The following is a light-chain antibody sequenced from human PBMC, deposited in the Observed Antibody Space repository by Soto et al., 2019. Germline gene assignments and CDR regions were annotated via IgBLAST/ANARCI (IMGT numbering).Light chain of an antibody. CDR3: GTWDSSLTIGVI. J-gene: IGLJ2*01. Sequence: QSVLTQPPSVSAAPGQKVSISCSGSSSNVGKNFVSWYQHVPGKAPKLLIYVNQKRPSGIPDRFSASKSGTLATLDITGLQTGDEADYYCGTWDSSLTIGVIFGGGTKLTVL. CDR2: VNQ. V-gene: IGLV1-51*01. CDR1: SSNVGKNF.